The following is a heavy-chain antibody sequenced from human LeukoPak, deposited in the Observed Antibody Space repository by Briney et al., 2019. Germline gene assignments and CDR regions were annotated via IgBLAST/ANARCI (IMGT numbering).Heavy chain of an antibody. D-gene: IGHD3-22*01. Sequence: GGSLRLSCAASGFTFSDYSMNWVRQAPGKGLERISYISGRSSTIYYADSVKGRFTISRDNSKNTLYLQMNSLRAEDTAVYYCAKSYYDSSGYSRAFDIWGQGTMVTVSS. CDR2: ISGRSSTI. CDR1: GFTFSDYS. CDR3: AKSYYDSSGYSRAFDI. J-gene: IGHJ3*02. V-gene: IGHV3-48*01.